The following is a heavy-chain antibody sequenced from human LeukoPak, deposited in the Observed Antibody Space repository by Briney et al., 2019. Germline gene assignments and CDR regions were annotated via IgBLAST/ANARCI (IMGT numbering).Heavy chain of an antibody. CDR1: GYRFKVYD. CDR2: ISTYTGRA. CDR3: ARADGSNTGTNGFDV. J-gene: IGHJ3*01. Sequence: ASVKVFCKTSGYRFKVYDILWVRQAPGHGLDYVGWISTYTGRARYAQKFQGRVSVIIDTSTSTAYLELTNLTSSDTGLYYCARADGSNTGTNGFDVWGLGTMVTVAS. D-gene: IGHD4-11*01. V-gene: IGHV1-18*01.